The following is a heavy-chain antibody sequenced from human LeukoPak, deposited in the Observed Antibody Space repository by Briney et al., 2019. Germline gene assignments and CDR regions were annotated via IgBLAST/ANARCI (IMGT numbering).Heavy chain of an antibody. D-gene: IGHD6-13*01. CDR3: ARGGGGSSWLSVDY. J-gene: IGHJ4*02. CDR2: IYYSGST. Sequence: PSETLSLTCTVSGGSISSYYWSWIRQPPGKGLEWIGYIYYSGSTNYNPSLKSRVTISVDTSKNQFSLKLSSVTAADTAVYYCARGGGGSSWLSVDYWGQGTLVTVSS. V-gene: IGHV4-59*01. CDR1: GGSISSYY.